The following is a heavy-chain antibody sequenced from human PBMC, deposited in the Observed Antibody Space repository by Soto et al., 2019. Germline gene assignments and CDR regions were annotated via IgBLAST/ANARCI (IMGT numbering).Heavy chain of an antibody. D-gene: IGHD4-17*01. J-gene: IGHJ4*02. CDR2: ISGSGGST. CDR3: AFYGDYFDS. V-gene: IGHV3-23*01. CDR1: GFTCSSCA. Sequence: GSLRLSCAASGFTCSSCAMSWVGEAPGKGLEWVSAISGSGGSTYYADPVKGRFTISSDNSKNTLYLQMNSLRAEDTAVYYCAFYGDYFDSWGQGTLVPVSP.